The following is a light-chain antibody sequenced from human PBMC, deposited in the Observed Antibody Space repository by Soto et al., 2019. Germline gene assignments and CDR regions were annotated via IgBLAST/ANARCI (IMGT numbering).Light chain of an antibody. CDR3: EQYDNDSWT. V-gene: IGKV1-5*03. CDR2: KAS. J-gene: IGKJ1*01. CDR1: QSVSSW. Sequence: DIQMTQSPSTLSASVGDRVIITCRASQSVSSWLAWYQQKTGKAPNLLIYKASILKSGVPSRFSGSGSGTDFTLTISSLQPDDFATYYCEQYDNDSWTFGQGTNLEIK.